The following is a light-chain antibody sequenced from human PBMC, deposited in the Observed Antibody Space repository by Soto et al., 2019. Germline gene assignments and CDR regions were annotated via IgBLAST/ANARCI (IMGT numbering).Light chain of an antibody. V-gene: IGLV2-14*03. J-gene: IGLJ3*02. Sequence: QSALTQPASVSGSPGQSITISCTGSSSDIGAYNSVSWYQQHPGKAPKLLIYDVDDRPSGASHRFSGSKSGNTASLVISGLQADDKADYYCSSYTGSGTEVFGGGTKVTVL. CDR2: DVD. CDR3: SSYTGSGTEV. CDR1: SSDIGAYNS.